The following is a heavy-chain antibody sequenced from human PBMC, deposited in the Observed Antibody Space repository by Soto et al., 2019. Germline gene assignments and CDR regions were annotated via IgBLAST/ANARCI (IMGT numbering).Heavy chain of an antibody. CDR3: ARDQLYYNDISGRPLNAFDV. J-gene: IGHJ3*01. V-gene: IGHV3-48*01. D-gene: IGHD3-22*01. CDR2: IGIGSSTT. CDR1: GFTFRNYG. Sequence: EVDLVESGGGLVQSGGSLRLSCAASGFTFRNYGMNWVRQAPGKGLEWVSYIGIGSSTTYYADSVKGRFTISRDNAKNSLYLQMKSLRAEDTAVYYCARDQLYYNDISGRPLNAFDVWGQGTMVTVSS.